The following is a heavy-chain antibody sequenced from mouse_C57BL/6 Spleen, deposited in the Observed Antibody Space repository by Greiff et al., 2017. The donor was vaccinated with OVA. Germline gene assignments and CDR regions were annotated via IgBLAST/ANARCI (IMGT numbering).Heavy chain of an antibody. V-gene: IGHV5-9*01. CDR3: ASLVFAY. Sequence: EVQGVESGGGLVKPGGSLKLSCAASGFTFSSSTMSWVRQTPEKRLEWVATISGGGGNTYYPDSVKGRFTISRDNAKNTLYLQMSSLRSEDTALYYCASLVFAYWGQGTLVTVSA. J-gene: IGHJ3*01. CDR2: ISGGGGNT. CDR1: GFTFSSST.